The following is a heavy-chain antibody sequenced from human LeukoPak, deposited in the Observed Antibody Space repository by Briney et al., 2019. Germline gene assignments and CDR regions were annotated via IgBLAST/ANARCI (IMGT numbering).Heavy chain of an antibody. V-gene: IGHV3-30*18. J-gene: IGHJ3*02. D-gene: IGHD5-18*01. CDR3: AKDQDTAMVPYDAFDI. Sequence: RPGRSLRLSCAASGFTFSSYGMHWVRQAPGKGLEWVAVISYDGSNRYYADSVKGRFTISRDKSKNTLYLQMNSLRAEDTAVYYCAKDQDTAMVPYDAFDIWGQGTMVTVSS. CDR1: GFTFSSYG. CDR2: ISYDGSNR.